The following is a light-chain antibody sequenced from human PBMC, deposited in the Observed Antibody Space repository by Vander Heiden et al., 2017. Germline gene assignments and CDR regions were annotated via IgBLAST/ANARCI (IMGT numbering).Light chain of an antibody. J-gene: IGLJ1*01. V-gene: IGLV2-14*03. CDR1: SSDVGAYDY. CDR2: DVS. CDR3: NSYTTKNTLV. Sequence: SALTPPASVSGSPGQSTTISCTGTSSDVGAYDYVSWYQHRPGKAPKLIIYDVSTRPSGVSDRFSGSKSGITASLSISGVQAEDEADYYCNSYTTKNTLVFGSGT.